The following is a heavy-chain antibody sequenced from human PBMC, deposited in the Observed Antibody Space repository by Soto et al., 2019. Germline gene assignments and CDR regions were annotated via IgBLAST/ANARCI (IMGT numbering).Heavy chain of an antibody. D-gene: IGHD3-9*01. CDR1: GGSVSSGSYY. V-gene: IGHV4-61*01. Sequence: SETLSLTCTVSGGSVSSGSYYWXWIRQPPGKGLEWIGYINYSGRTNYNPSLKSRVTISVDTSKNQFSLKLSSVHAADTAVHYCARHVGDILTGYSPDYWGQGTLVTVSS. CDR2: INYSGRT. CDR3: ARHVGDILTGYSPDY. J-gene: IGHJ4*02.